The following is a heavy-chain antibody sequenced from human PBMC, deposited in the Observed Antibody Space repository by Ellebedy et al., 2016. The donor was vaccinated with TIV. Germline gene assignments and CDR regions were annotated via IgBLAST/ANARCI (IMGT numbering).Heavy chain of an antibody. Sequence: GESLKISXVASGFTFSTYGMHWVRQAPGKGLEWMAVIWFDGSKEFYVDSVRGRFTISRDNSRNTVYLQMNSLRAEDTAVYYCARDPKGVAATYDAFDTWGQGTMVIVSS. V-gene: IGHV3-33*01. D-gene: IGHD6-13*01. J-gene: IGHJ3*02. CDR2: IWFDGSKE. CDR3: ARDPKGVAATYDAFDT. CDR1: GFTFSTYG.